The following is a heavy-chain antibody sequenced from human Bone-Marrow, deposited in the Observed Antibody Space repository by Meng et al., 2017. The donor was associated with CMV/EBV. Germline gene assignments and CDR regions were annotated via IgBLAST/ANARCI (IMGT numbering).Heavy chain of an antibody. CDR3: AREGGPIAAAGTFHY. J-gene: IGHJ4*02. Sequence: GESLKISCAASGFTFSSYAMHWVRQAPGKGLEWVAVISYDGSNKYYADPVKGRFTISRDNSKNTLYLQMNSLRAEDTAVYYCAREGGPIAAAGTFHYWGQGTLVTVSS. V-gene: IGHV3-30-3*01. D-gene: IGHD6-13*01. CDR2: ISYDGSNK. CDR1: GFTFSSYA.